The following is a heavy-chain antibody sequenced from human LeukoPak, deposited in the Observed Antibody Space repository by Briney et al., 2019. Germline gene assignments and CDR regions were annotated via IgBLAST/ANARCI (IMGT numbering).Heavy chain of an antibody. CDR3: ARLGGIAAADESYYYYYYGMDV. CDR2: IYYSGST. CDR1: GGSISSYY. Sequence: SETLSLTCTVSGGSISSYYWSWIRQPPGKGLEWIGYIYYSGSTNYNPSLKSRVTISVDTSKNQFSLKPSSVTAADTAVYYCARLGGIAAADESYYYYYYGMDVWGQGTTATVSS. D-gene: IGHD6-13*01. J-gene: IGHJ6*02. V-gene: IGHV4-59*08.